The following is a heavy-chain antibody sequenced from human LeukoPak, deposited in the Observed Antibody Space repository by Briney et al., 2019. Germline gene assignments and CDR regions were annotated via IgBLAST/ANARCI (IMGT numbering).Heavy chain of an antibody. CDR2: ISYDGSNK. J-gene: IGHJ4*02. D-gene: IGHD4-23*01. CDR3: AKDGPYGGRSFDY. V-gene: IGHV3-30*18. Sequence: GGSLRLSCAASGFTFSSYGMHWVRQAPGKGLEWVAVISYDGSNKYYADSVKGRFTISRDNSKNTLYLQMNSLRAEDTAVYYCAKDGPYGGRSFDYWGQGTLVTVSS. CDR1: GFTFSSYG.